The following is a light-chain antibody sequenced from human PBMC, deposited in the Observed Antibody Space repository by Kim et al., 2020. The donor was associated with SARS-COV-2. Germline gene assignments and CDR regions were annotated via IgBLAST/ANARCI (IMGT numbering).Light chain of an antibody. V-gene: IGLV1-40*01. CDR1: SANIGADFG. J-gene: IGLJ3*02. CDR2: GNN. Sequence: VTSSCTGSSANIGADFGVHRYQQLPGTAPKLLLFGNNNRPSGVPDRFSGSKSGTSASLAITGLQAEDEADYYCQSFDSSLSGSRVFGGGTQLTVL. CDR3: QSFDSSLSGSRV.